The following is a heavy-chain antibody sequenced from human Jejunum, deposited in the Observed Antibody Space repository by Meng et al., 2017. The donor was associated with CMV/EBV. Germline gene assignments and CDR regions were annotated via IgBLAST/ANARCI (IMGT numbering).Heavy chain of an antibody. CDR1: GFPFSTCY. Sequence: ASGFPFSTCYMSWIRLAPGKGLEWVANIKEDGSEKYYVDSVQDRFTISRDNAKNSLYLQMNSLRAEDTAVYYCARGSGSTSWGFDPWGQGTLVTVSS. D-gene: IGHD2-2*01. CDR3: ARGSGSTSWGFDP. V-gene: IGHV3-7*01. J-gene: IGHJ5*02. CDR2: IKEDGSEK.